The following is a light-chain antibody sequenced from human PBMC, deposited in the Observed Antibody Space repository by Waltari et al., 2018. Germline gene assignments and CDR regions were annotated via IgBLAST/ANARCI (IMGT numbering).Light chain of an antibody. CDR3: QQYNNWPPLT. Sequence: IILTQSPATLSVSPGGTATLSCRASQSISSNLAWYQQKPGQTTRLLMYGASTRASGVPGRFSGSGSGTEFTLTISSLQSEDFAVYYCQQYNNWPPLTFGGGTKVEI. CDR2: GAS. J-gene: IGKJ4*01. V-gene: IGKV3-15*01. CDR1: QSISSN.